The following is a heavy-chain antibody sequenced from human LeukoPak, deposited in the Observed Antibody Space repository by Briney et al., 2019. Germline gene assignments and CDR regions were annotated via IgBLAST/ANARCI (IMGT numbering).Heavy chain of an antibody. J-gene: IGHJ4*02. CDR1: GFAVSSNY. CDR3: AKVKGWYGEGYFDY. CDR2: IYRDAKT. D-gene: IGHD3-10*01. Sequence: GGSLRLSCAASGFAVSSNYMSWVRQAPGKGLEWVSVIYRDAKTYYADSVKGRFTISRDISKNTLFLQMTSLRAEDTSLYYCAKVKGWYGEGYFDYWGQGTLVTVSS. V-gene: IGHV3-53*01.